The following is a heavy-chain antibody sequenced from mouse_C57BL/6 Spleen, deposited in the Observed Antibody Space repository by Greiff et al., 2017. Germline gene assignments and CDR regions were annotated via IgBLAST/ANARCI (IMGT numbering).Heavy chain of an antibody. V-gene: IGHV1-61*01. CDR1: GYAFSSSW. J-gene: IGHJ1*03. D-gene: IGHD4-1*01. Sequence: VQLHQSGPELVKPGASVKISCKASGYAFSSSWMNWVKQRPGKGLEWIGNIYPSDSETHYNQKFKDKVTLTVDKSSSTAYMQLSSLTSEDSAVYYCARSGANWDYWYFDVWGTGTTVTVSS. CDR3: ARSGANWDYWYFDV. CDR2: IYPSDSET.